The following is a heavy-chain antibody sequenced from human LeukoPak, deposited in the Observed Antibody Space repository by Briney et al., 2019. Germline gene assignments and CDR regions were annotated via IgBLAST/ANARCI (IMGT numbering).Heavy chain of an antibody. CDR3: ARVGAIPYFDY. CDR2: IYSGGST. D-gene: IGHD1-26*01. V-gene: IGHV3-66*01. J-gene: IGHJ4*02. CDR1: GFTVSSNY. Sequence: GGSLRLSCAASGFTVSSNYMSWVRQAPGKGLEWVSVIYSGGSTYYADSVKGRFTFSRDNSKNTLYLQMNSLRAEDTAVYYCARVGAIPYFDYWGQGTLVTVSS.